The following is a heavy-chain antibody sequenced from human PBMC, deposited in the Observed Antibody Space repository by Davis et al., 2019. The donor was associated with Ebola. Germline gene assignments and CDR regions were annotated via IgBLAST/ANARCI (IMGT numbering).Heavy chain of an antibody. D-gene: IGHD5-18*01. CDR3: ARDRGYSYGSIYYYYGMDV. CDR2: IYYSGST. Sequence: SETLSLTCTVSGGSISSSSYYWGWIRQPPGKGLEWIGSIYYSGSTYYNPSLKSRVTISVDTSKNQFSLKLSSVTAADTAVYYCARDRGYSYGSIYYYYGMDVWGQGTTVTVSS. V-gene: IGHV4-39*02. CDR1: GGSISSSSYY. J-gene: IGHJ6*02.